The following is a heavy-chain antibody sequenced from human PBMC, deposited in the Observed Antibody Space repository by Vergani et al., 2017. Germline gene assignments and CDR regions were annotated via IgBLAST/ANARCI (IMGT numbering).Heavy chain of an antibody. CDR3: AREYSSTSGRAFDF. Sequence: EVQLVESGGGLVKPGGSLRLSCAASGFTFSSYSMNWVRQAPGKGLEWVSFVSTGTKSQSYAESVKGRFPISRDSAKNSLYLQMDSLRAEDTAVYYCAREYSSTSGRAFDFWGQGTKVTVSS. J-gene: IGHJ3*01. CDR1: GFTFSSYS. V-gene: IGHV3-21*05. CDR2: VSTGTKSQ. D-gene: IGHD2-2*01.